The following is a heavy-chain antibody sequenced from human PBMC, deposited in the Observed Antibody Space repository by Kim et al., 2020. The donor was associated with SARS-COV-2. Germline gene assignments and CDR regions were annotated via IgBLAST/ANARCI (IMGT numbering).Heavy chain of an antibody. CDR3: ARQPANGSGSYYRRGNWFDP. Sequence: SETLSLTCTVSGGSISSSSYYWGWIRQPPGKGLEWIGSIYYSGSTYYNPSLKSRVTISVDTSKNQFSLKLSSVTAADTAVYYCARQPANGSGSYYRRGNWFDPWGQGTLVTVSS. CDR1: GGSISSSSYY. CDR2: IYYSGST. V-gene: IGHV4-39*01. J-gene: IGHJ5*02. D-gene: IGHD3-10*01.